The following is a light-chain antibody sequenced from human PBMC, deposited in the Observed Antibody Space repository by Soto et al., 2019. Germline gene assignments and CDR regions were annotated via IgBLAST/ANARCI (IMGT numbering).Light chain of an antibody. CDR1: QTISGF. J-gene: IGKJ1*01. CDR2: AAS. V-gene: IGKV3-11*01. CDR3: QQRANWPPTWT. Sequence: EIVLTQSPATLSLSPGDRATLSCRTSQTISGFIAWYQHRPGQAPRLLIYAASSRATGIPARFSGSGSGTDLTLTISSLEPEDSAVYYCQQRANWPPTWTFGQGTKVEIK.